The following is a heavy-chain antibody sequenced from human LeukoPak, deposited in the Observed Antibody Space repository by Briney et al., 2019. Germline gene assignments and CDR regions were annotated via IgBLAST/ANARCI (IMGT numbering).Heavy chain of an antibody. CDR2: ISSSSSYI. CDR1: GFTFSSYS. V-gene: IGHV3-21*01. J-gene: IGHJ4*02. D-gene: IGHD3-3*01. CDR3: ARDYDFWSGLDC. Sequence: PGGSLRLSCAVSGFTFSSYSMSWVRQAPGKGLEWVSSISSSSSYIYYADSVKGRFTISRDNAKHSLYLQMNSLRAEDTAVYYCARDYDFWSGLDCWGQGTLSPSPQ.